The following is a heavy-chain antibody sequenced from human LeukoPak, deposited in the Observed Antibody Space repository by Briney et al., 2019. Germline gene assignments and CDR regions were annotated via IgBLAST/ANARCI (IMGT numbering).Heavy chain of an antibody. CDR3: AKDRSGGPGYYFDY. CDR1: GFTFSSYG. Sequence: GGSLRLSCAASGFTFSSYGMHWVRQAPGKGLEWVSGISWNSGSIGYADSVKGRFTISRDNSKNTLYLQMNSLRAEDTAVYYCAKDRSGGPGYYFDYWGQGTLVTVSS. CDR2: ISWNSGSI. V-gene: IGHV3-23*01. J-gene: IGHJ4*02. D-gene: IGHD3-10*01.